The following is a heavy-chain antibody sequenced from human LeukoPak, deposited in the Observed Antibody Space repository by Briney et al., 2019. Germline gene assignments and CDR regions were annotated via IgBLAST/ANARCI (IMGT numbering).Heavy chain of an antibody. V-gene: IGHV3-30*04. Sequence: PGGSLRLSCAASGFTFDDYAMHWVRQAPGKGLEWVAVISYDGGNGYYADSVKGRFTISRDNSKNTLYLQMNSLRGDDTAVYFCARGGNIYLSGKIKIFEDWGQGTLVSVSS. CDR2: ISYDGGNG. CDR3: ARGGNIYLSGKIKIFED. CDR1: GFTFDDYA. J-gene: IGHJ4*02. D-gene: IGHD2/OR15-2a*01.